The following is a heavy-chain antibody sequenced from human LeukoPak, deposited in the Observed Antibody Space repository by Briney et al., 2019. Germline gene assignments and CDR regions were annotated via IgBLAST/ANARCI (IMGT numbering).Heavy chain of an antibody. J-gene: IGHJ4*02. V-gene: IGHV4-4*07. CDR2: LYTSGST. Sequence: SETLSLTCTVSGVSISSYHWRWLRHPAGKGGEWIGRLYTSGSTNYNPSLKSRVTMSVDTSKNQFSLKLSSVTAADTAVYYCARLSYDSSGYYVRFDYWGQGTLVTVSS. CDR3: ARLSYDSSGYYVRFDY. CDR1: GVSISSYH. D-gene: IGHD3-22*01.